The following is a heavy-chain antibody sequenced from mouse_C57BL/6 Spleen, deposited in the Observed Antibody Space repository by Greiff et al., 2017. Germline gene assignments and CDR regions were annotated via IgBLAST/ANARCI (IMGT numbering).Heavy chain of an antibody. CDR2: IDPSDSYT. CDR1: GYTFTSYW. D-gene: IGHD4-1*01. V-gene: IGHV1-50*01. J-gene: IGHJ3*01. CDR3: ARGGLTGGY. Sequence: VQLQQPGAELVKPGASVKLSCKASGYTFTSYWMQWVKQRPGQGLEWIGEIDPSDSYTNYNQKFKGKATLTVDTSSSTAYMQLSSLTSEDSAVXYYARGGLTGGYWGQGTLVTVSA.